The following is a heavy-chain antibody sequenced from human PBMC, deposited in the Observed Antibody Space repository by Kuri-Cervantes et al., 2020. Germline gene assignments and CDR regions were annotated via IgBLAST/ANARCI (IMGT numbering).Heavy chain of an antibody. D-gene: IGHD3-10*01. J-gene: IGHJ6*03. V-gene: IGHV4-34*01. Sequence: ESLKISCVASGFTFDDYAMTWVRQVPGKGLEWIGEINHSGSTNYNPSLKSRVTISVDTSKNQFSLKLSSVTAADTAVYYCARGVRTTMVRGRYYYMDVWGKGTTVTVSS. CDR1: GFTFDDYA. CDR2: INHSGST. CDR3: ARGVRTTMVRGRYYYMDV.